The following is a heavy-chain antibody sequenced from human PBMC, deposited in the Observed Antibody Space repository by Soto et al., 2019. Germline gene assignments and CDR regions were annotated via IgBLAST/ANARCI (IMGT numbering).Heavy chain of an antibody. Sequence: GGSLRLSCAASGFTFSSYGMTWVRQAPGKGLEWVSAISNSGYSTFYADSVRGRFTISRDNAKNSLYLRMTTLRAEDTAVYYCARGINGAFDYWGQGTLVTVSS. CDR3: ARGINGAFDY. CDR1: GFTFSSYG. V-gene: IGHV3-21*01. CDR2: ISNSGYST. D-gene: IGHD2-8*01. J-gene: IGHJ4*02.